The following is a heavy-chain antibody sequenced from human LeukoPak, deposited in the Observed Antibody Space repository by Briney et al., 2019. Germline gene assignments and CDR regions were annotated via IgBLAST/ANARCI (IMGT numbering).Heavy chain of an antibody. CDR1: GFTFSSYW. D-gene: IGHD4-17*01. J-gene: IGHJ4*02. V-gene: IGHV3-7*01. Sequence: PGGSLRLSCAASGFTFSSYWMSWVRQAPGKGLEWVANIKQDGSEKYYVDSVKGRFTISRDNAKNSLYLQMNSLRADDTAVYYCARDSYGDYSVFGYWGQGTLVTVSS. CDR2: IKQDGSEK. CDR3: ARDSYGDYSVFGY.